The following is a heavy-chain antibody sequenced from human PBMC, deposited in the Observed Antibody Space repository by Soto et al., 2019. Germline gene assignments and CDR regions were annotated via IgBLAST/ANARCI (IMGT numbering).Heavy chain of an antibody. D-gene: IGHD3-10*01. CDR2: ISGSGTST. V-gene: IGHV3-23*01. CDR3: AKVSITLVRGLTNWFDP. J-gene: IGHJ5*02. CDR1: GFTFSSYA. Sequence: DVQLLESGGGLVQPGGSLRLSCAASGFTFSSYAMTWVRQAPGKGLEWVSAISGSGTSTYYADSVRGRFTISRDNSQNTLYLQMNSLRAEDTAVYYCAKVSITLVRGLTNWFDPWGQGTLVTVSS.